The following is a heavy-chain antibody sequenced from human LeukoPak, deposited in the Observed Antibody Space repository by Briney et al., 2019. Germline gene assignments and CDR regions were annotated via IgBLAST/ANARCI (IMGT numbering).Heavy chain of an antibody. CDR1: GYTFTGYY. J-gene: IGHJ3*02. V-gene: IGHV1-2*02. Sequence: ASVKVSCKASGYTFTGYYIHWVRQAPGQGLEWMGWINPNSGGTNSAQKFQGRVTMTRDTSISTAYMELSRLRSDDTAVYYCARSTYPRAAFDIWGQGTRVTVSS. CDR3: ARSTYPRAAFDI. CDR2: INPNSGGT.